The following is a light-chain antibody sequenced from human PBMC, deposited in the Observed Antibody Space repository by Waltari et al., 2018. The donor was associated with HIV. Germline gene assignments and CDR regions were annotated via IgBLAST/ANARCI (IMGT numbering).Light chain of an antibody. V-gene: IGLV1-51*02. CDR2: EKN. J-gene: IGLJ1*01. CDR3: GTWDGSLSAGSYV. Sequence: QSVLTQPPSVSAAPGQKVTISCSGSSSNIGNSYVSWYQQLPGTAPKLLIYEKNKRPSGSPDRFAGSKSGTSATLGITGLQTGDEADYYCGTWDGSLSAGSYVFGTGTKVTVL. CDR1: SSNIGNSY.